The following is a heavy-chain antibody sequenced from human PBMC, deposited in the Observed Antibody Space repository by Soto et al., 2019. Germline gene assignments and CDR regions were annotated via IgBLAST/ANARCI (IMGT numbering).Heavy chain of an antibody. Sequence: GGSLRLSCAASGFTFSSYAMSWVRQAPWKGLEWVSTISGRGDDTYYTDSVKGRFTISRDNSKNTLYVHMNSLRAEDTAVYYCARAQPTYSSSYFDYWGQGTLVTVSS. D-gene: IGHD3-22*01. CDR2: ISGRGDDT. CDR3: ARAQPTYSSSYFDY. V-gene: IGHV3-23*01. J-gene: IGHJ4*02. CDR1: GFTFSSYA.